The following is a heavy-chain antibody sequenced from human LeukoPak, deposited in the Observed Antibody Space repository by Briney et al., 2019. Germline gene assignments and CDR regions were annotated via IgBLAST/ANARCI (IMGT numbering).Heavy chain of an antibody. Sequence: PSETLSLTCAVYGGSFSGYYWSWIRQPPGKGLEWIGEINHSGSTNYNPSLKSRVTISVDTSKNQFSLKLSSVTAADTAVYYCARDYSNLNDAFDSWGQGTMVTVSS. CDR3: ARDYSNLNDAFDS. J-gene: IGHJ3*02. CDR2: INHSGST. V-gene: IGHV4-34*01. CDR1: GGSFSGYY. D-gene: IGHD4-4*01.